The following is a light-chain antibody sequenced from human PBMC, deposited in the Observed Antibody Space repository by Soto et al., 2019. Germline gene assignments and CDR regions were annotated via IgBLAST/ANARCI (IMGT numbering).Light chain of an antibody. V-gene: IGKV3-15*01. CDR1: QSVRTK. CDR3: QQYNNWPPFT. Sequence: EIVMTQSPATLSVSPGVGATLSCRASQSVRTKLAWYQQKPGEAPRLLIYDASTRATGIPARFSGGGSGTELTLTISSLQSEDFAVYYCQQYNNWPPFTVGPGTKVDIK. CDR2: DAS. J-gene: IGKJ3*01.